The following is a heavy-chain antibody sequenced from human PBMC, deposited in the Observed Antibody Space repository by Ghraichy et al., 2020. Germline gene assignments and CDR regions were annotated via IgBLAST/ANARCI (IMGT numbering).Heavy chain of an antibody. CDR2: TREDGTEE. Sequence: LSLTCAASNFTFRSYWMSWVRQAPGKGLEWVANTREDGTEEYYVDSVKGRFTISRDNGKNELYLQLNSLRAEDTAVYYCAREPYYDFWNDSYFYYAVDVWGQGTTVTVSS. J-gene: IGHJ6*02. D-gene: IGHD3-3*01. CDR3: AREPYYDFWNDSYFYYAVDV. CDR1: NFTFRSYW. V-gene: IGHV3-7*01.